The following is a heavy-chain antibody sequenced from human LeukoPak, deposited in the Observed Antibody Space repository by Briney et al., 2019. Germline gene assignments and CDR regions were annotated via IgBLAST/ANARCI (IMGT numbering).Heavy chain of an antibody. CDR2: ISSSSSYI. V-gene: IGHV3-21*01. D-gene: IGHD1-26*01. CDR3: ARDEGWDPDAFDI. CDR1: GFTFSSYG. Sequence: PGGSLRLSCAASGFTFSSYGMNWVRQAPGKGLEWVSSISSSSSYIYYADSVKGRFTISRDNAKNSLYLQMNSLRAEDTAVYYCARDEGWDPDAFDIWGQGTMVTVSS. J-gene: IGHJ3*02.